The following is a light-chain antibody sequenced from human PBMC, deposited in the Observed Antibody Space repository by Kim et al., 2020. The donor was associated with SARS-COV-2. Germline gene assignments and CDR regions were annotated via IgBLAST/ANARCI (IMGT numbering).Light chain of an antibody. CDR1: SSDVGGYNY. CDR3: CSYAGSYTWV. V-gene: IGLV2-11*01. CDR2: DVS. J-gene: IGLJ3*02. Sequence: GQSVTIAFTGTSSDVGGYNYVSWYQRHPGNAPKLMIYDVSKRPSGVPDRFSGSKSGNTASLTISGLQAEDEGDYYCCSYAGSYTWVFGGGTQLTVL.